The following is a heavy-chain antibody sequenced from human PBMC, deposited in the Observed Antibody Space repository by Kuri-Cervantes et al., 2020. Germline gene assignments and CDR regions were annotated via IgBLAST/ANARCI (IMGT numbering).Heavy chain of an antibody. J-gene: IGHJ4*02. CDR1: GGSVSSRSYF. CDR2: IYYSGNT. CDR3: ARGRLYWAY. D-gene: IGHD2-8*02. Sequence: ESLKISCTVSGGSVSSRSYFWSWIRQPPGKGLEWIGYIYYSGNTNYNPSLKSRVTISVDTSKNQFSLKLSSVTAADTAVYYCARGRLYWAYWGQGTLVTVSS. V-gene: IGHV4-61*01.